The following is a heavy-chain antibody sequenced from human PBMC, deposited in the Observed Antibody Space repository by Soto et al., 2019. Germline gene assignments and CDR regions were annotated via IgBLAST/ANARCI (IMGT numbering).Heavy chain of an antibody. CDR1: GFSFNSHG. J-gene: IGHJ4*02. CDR2: IKSKTDGGTT. Sequence: PGGSLRLSCAASGFSFNSHGMHWVLQAPGKGLEWVGRIKSKTDGGTTDYAAPVKGRFTTSRDDSKNTLYLQMNSLKTEDTDVYYCTIGGCYFDYWGQGTLVTVYS. D-gene: IGHD3-10*01. CDR3: TIGGCYFDY. V-gene: IGHV3-15*01.